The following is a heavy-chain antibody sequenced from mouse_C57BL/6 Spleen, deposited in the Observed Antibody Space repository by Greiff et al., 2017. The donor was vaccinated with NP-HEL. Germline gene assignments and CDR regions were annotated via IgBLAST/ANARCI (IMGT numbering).Heavy chain of an antibody. CDR2: IDPETGGT. V-gene: IGHV1-15*01. J-gene: IGHJ2*01. D-gene: IGHD1-1*01. Sequence: QVQLKQSGAELVRPGASVTLSCKASGYTFTDYEMHWVKQTPVHGLEWIGAIDPETGGTAYNQKFKGKAILTADKSSSTAYMELRSLTSEDSAVYYCTRDWIATDYWGQGTTLTVSS. CDR1: GYTFTDYE. CDR3: TRDWIATDY.